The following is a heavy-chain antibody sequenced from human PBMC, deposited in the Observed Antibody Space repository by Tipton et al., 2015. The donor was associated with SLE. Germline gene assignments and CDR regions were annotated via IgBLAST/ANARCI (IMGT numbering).Heavy chain of an antibody. Sequence: TLSLTCTVSGGSISSGSYYWSWIRQPAGKGLEWIGRINSSGSTNYNSSLKSRVTMSVDTSKRQFSLNLSSVTAADTAVYYCARGRTSLLWGQGTLVTVSS. CDR2: INSSGST. J-gene: IGHJ4*02. V-gene: IGHV4-61*02. CDR3: ARGRTSLL. CDR1: GGSISSGSYY. D-gene: IGHD1-26*01.